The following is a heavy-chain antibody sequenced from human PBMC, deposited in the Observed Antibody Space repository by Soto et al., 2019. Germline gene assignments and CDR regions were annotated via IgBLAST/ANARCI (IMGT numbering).Heavy chain of an antibody. V-gene: IGHV4-4*07. Sequence: ETLSLTCTVSGGSIRNYFWTWIRQPAGKGLEWTGRIYSSGNTVYNASLKSRVTMSIDMSKNRYSLGLCSMTAAGTAVYYCVRDVESPGISGSWGALDIWGQGTVVTVSS. D-gene: IGHD1-20*01. J-gene: IGHJ3*02. CDR1: GGSIRNYF. CDR3: VRDVESPGISGSWGALDI. CDR2: IYSSGNT.